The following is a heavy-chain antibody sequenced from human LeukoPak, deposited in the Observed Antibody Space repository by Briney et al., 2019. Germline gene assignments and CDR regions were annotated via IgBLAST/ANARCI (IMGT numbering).Heavy chain of an antibody. J-gene: IGHJ4*02. Sequence: GGSLRLSCAASGFTFNNYAMSWVRQAPGKGLEWVSTISGSGGSTYYADSVKGRFTISRDNSKNTLYLQMNSLRAEDTAVYYCARDPSSGYYYYFDYWGQGTLVTVSS. CDR1: GFTFNNYA. CDR2: ISGSGGST. CDR3: ARDPSSGYYYYFDY. D-gene: IGHD3-22*01. V-gene: IGHV3-23*01.